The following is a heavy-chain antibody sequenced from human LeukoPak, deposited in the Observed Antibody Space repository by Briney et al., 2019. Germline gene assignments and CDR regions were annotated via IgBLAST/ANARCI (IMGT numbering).Heavy chain of an antibody. J-gene: IGHJ4*02. Sequence: GRSLRLSCAASGFTFSSYAMHWVRQAPGKGLEWVAVISYDGSNKYYADSVKGRFTISRDNSKNTLYLQMNSLRAEGTAVYYCARAAMTTVTTDYFDYWGQGTLVTVSS. CDR2: ISYDGSNK. V-gene: IGHV3-30*04. D-gene: IGHD4-17*01. CDR3: ARAAMTTVTTDYFDY. CDR1: GFTFSSYA.